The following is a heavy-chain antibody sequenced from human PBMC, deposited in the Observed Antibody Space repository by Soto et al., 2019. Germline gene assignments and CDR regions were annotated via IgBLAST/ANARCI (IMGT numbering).Heavy chain of an antibody. Sequence: ESGGGLVKPGGSLRLSCAASGFTFSSYSMNWVRQAPGKGLEWVSSISSSSSYIYYADSVKGRFTISRDNAKNSLYLQMNSLRAEDTAVYYCARGGPTYYYDSSGYYPFDYWGQGTLVTVSS. CDR1: GFTFSSYS. D-gene: IGHD3-22*01. V-gene: IGHV3-21*01. CDR2: ISSSSSYI. CDR3: ARGGPTYYYDSSGYYPFDY. J-gene: IGHJ4*02.